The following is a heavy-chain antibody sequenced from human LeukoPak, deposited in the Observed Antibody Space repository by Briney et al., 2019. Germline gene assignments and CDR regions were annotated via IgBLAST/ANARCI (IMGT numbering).Heavy chain of an antibody. D-gene: IGHD3-3*01. Sequence: GGSLRLSCAVSGFTFSSCAMSWVRQAPGKGLEWVSALSGGGETTWYADSVKGRFTISRDNSKNTLYLQMNSLKVEDTALYYCAKMSIDYDFWSAFDIWGQGTTVTVSS. CDR1: GFTFSSCA. CDR3: AKMSIDYDFWSAFDI. J-gene: IGHJ3*02. V-gene: IGHV3-23*01. CDR2: LSGGGETT.